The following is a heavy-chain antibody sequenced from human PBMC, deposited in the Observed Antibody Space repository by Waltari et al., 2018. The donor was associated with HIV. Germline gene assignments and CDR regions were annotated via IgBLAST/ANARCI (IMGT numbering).Heavy chain of an antibody. V-gene: IGHV4-34*02. CDR1: GGALNNFF. J-gene: IGHJ3*02. D-gene: IGHD2-21*01. Sequence: QVQLQQWGAGLVKPAETLSLNCAVYGGALNNFFWSFVRQSPWKGFEWIGEINHSGKTDYNPSLKGRVSLSIDPSKKQFYLELTSMTVADTAIYYCARRRWRTTMVFVVKGGVFDIWGQGTEVTVSS. CDR2: INHSGKT. CDR3: ARRRWRTTMVFVVKGGVFDI.